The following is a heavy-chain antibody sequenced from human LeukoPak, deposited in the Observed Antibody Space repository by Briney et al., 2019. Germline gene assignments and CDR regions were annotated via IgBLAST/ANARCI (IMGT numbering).Heavy chain of an antibody. Sequence: GRSLRLSCAASGFTFSSYGMHWVRQAPGKGLEWVSYISSSGRVIKYADSVRGRFTISRDNAKRSLYLQMNSLRAEDTAIYYCARDPDPGSSSYWGQGTLVTVSS. V-gene: IGHV3-48*04. D-gene: IGHD3-10*01. CDR2: ISSSGRVI. J-gene: IGHJ4*02. CDR1: GFTFSSYG. CDR3: ARDPDPGSSSY.